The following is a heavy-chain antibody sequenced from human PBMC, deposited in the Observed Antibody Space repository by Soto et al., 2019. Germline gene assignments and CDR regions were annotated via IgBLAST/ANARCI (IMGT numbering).Heavy chain of an antibody. J-gene: IGHJ4*02. D-gene: IGHD3-22*01. Sequence: PGGSLRLSCAASGFTFSNAWMNWVRQAPGKELEWVGRIKSKTDVGTTDYAAPVKGRFTISRDDSKNTLYLQMNSLKTEDTAVYYCTTDPVTMIVVVPSSGWGQGTLVTVSS. CDR2: IKSKTDVGTT. CDR1: GFTFSNAW. CDR3: TTDPVTMIVVVPSSG. V-gene: IGHV3-15*07.